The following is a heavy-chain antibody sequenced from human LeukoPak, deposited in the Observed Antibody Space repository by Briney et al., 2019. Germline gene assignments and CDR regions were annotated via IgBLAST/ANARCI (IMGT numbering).Heavy chain of an antibody. V-gene: IGHV3-11*01. J-gene: IGHJ6*02. D-gene: IGHD3-10*01. CDR3: ARGRGYGSGSYYGMDV. CDR1: GFTFSDYY. CDR2: ISSSGSTI. Sequence: GGSLRLSCAASGFTFSDYYMSWIRQAPGKGLEWVSDISSSGSTIYYADSVKGRSTISRDNAKKSLYLQMNSLRAEDTAVYYCARGRGYGSGSYYGMDVWGQGTTVTVSS.